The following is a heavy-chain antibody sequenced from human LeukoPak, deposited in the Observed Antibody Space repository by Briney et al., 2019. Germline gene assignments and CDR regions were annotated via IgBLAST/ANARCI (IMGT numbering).Heavy chain of an antibody. Sequence: LSETLSLTCTVSGASISSSSFYWGWVRQPPGTGLEWAGTISYRGNTYYNPSLKSRVTLSVDTSKNQFSLKLSSVTAADTAVYYRAGGSIVGATYFDLWGQGTLVTVSS. D-gene: IGHD1-26*01. J-gene: IGHJ4*02. V-gene: IGHV4-39*01. CDR3: AGGSIVGATYFDL. CDR2: ISYRGNT. CDR1: GASISSSSFY.